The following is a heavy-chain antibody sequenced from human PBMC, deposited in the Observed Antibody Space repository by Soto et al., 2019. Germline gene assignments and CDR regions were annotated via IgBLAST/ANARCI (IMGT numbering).Heavy chain of an antibody. D-gene: IGHD3-10*01. CDR3: ATSYYGSGSYYNVAFDI. V-gene: IGHV3-53*04. CDR1: GFTVISNY. Sequence: GGALRLSCAASGFTVISNYMSWVLQAPWKGLEWVSVIYSGGSTYYADSVKGRFTISRHNSKNTLYLQMNSLRAEDTAVYYCATSYYGSGSYYNVAFDIWGQGTMVTVSS. CDR2: IYSGGST. J-gene: IGHJ3*02.